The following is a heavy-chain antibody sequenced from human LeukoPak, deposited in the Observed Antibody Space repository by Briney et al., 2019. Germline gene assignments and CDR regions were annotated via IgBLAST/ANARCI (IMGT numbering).Heavy chain of an antibody. J-gene: IGHJ4*02. CDR1: GGTFSSYA. CDR2: ISAYNGNT. Sequence: GASVKVSCKASGGTFSSYAISWVRQAPGQGLEWMGWISAYNGNTNYAQKLQGRVTMTTDTSTSTAYMELRSLRSDDTAVYYCARLTYYYDSSGYYYTPPDYWGQGTLVTVSS. CDR3: ARLTYYYDSSGYYYTPPDY. V-gene: IGHV1-18*01. D-gene: IGHD3-22*01.